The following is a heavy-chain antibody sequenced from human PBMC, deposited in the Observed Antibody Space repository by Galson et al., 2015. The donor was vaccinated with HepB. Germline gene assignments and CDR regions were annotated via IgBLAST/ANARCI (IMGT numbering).Heavy chain of an antibody. CDR2: ISSSSSTI. D-gene: IGHD3-3*01. CDR3: ARGITIFGVVTNPAGY. CDR1: GFTFSSYS. J-gene: IGHJ4*02. Sequence: SLRLSCAASGFTFSSYSMNWVRQAPGKGLEWVSYISSSSSTIYCADSVKGRFTISRDSAKNSLYLQMNSLRDEDTAVYYCARGITIFGVVTNPAGYWGQGTLVTVSS. V-gene: IGHV3-48*02.